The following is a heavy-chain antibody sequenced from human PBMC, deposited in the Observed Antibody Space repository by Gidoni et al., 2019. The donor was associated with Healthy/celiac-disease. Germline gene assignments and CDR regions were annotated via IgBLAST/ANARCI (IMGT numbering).Heavy chain of an antibody. CDR2: MSSSSSYI. V-gene: IGHV3-21*01. D-gene: IGHD4-17*01. CDR1: GFTFSSYS. CDR3: ARERYGSFDY. J-gene: IGHJ4*02. Sequence: EVQLVESGGGLVKPGGSLRLSCAASGFTFSSYSMNWVRQAPGKGLEWVSSMSSSSSYIYYADSVKGRFTISRDNAKNSLYLQMNSLRAEDTAVYYCARERYGSFDYWGQGTLVTVSS.